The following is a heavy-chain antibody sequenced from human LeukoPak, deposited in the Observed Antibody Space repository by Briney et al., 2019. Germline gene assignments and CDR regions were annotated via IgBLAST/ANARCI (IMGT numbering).Heavy chain of an antibody. D-gene: IGHD6-19*01. CDR1: GFTFSDYG. Sequence: PGGSLGLSCAASGFTFSDYGTHWVRQAPDKGLEWVAFLQKDGSDIHYADSVEGRFTISRDNSKNTLYLQMNSLRAEDTAVYYCATVAGALDSWGQGTLVTVSS. CDR2: LQKDGSDI. CDR3: ATVAGALDS. J-gene: IGHJ4*02. V-gene: IGHV3-30*02.